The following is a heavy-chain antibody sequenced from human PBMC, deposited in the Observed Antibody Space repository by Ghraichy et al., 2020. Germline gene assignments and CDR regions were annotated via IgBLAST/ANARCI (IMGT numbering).Heavy chain of an antibody. Sequence: GSLRLSCTVSGGSISIDHWSWIRQPPGKGLEWIGYISYSGSASYSPSLKSRVTISLDTSKNQFSLKLTSVTAADTAVYYCARSLSGLDSGDSWGQGTLVPVSS. CDR2: ISYSGSA. CDR3: ARSLSGLDSGDS. J-gene: IGHJ4*02. CDR1: GGSISIDH. D-gene: IGHD4-17*01. V-gene: IGHV4-59*01.